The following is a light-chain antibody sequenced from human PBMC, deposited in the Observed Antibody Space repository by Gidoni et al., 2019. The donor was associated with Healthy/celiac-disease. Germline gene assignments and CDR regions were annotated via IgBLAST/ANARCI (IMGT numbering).Light chain of an antibody. CDR1: QSVSSSY. CDR3: QQYGSSQGYT. Sequence: EIVLTQTPGTLSLSPGERATLSCRASQSVSSSYLAWYQQKPGQAPRRLIYGASSRATGSPDRFSGSGSGTDLTLTISRLEPEDFAVYYCQQYGSSQGYTFGQGTKLEIK. J-gene: IGKJ2*01. V-gene: IGKV3-20*01. CDR2: GAS.